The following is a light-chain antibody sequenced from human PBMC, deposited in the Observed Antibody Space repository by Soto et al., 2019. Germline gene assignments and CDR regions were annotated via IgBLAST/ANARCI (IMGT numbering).Light chain of an antibody. CDR2: GAS. J-gene: IGKJ2*01. CDR3: QQYGGSPLVT. V-gene: IGKV3-20*01. Sequence: EIVLTQSPGTLSLSPGERATLSCRASQSVSSSSLAWYQQKPGQAPRLLVYGASSRSTGSPDRFSGSGSGTDFTLTISRLVPEDVVVYYCQQYGGSPLVTFGQGTKLEIK. CDR1: QSVSSSS.